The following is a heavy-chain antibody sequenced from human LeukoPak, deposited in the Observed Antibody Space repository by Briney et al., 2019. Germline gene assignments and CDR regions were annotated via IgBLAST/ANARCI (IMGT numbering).Heavy chain of an antibody. CDR3: ARGDALIGGTYYYYYMDV. CDR2: IYYSGST. CDR1: GGSISSNNYY. V-gene: IGHV4-39*01. J-gene: IGHJ6*03. D-gene: IGHD3-16*01. Sequence: SETLSLTCTVSGGSISSNNYYWGWIRQPPGKGLEWIGSIYYSGSTYYNPSLKSRVTISVDTSKNQFSLKLSSVTAADTAVYYCARGDALIGGTYYYYYMDVWGKGTTVTVSS.